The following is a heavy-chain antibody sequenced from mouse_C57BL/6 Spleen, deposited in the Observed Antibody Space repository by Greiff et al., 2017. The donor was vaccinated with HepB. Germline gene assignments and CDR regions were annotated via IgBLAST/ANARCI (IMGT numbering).Heavy chain of an antibody. D-gene: IGHD2-3*01. CDR1: GYSITSGYY. CDR2: ISYDGSN. V-gene: IGHV3-6*01. J-gene: IGHJ2*01. CDR3: ARGRWFLDY. Sequence: EVQRVESGPGLVKPSQSLSLTCSVTGYSITSGYYWNWIRQFPGNKLEWMGYISYDGSNNYNPSLKNRISITRDTSKNQFFLKLNSVTTEDTATYYCARGRWFLDYWGQGTTLTVSS.